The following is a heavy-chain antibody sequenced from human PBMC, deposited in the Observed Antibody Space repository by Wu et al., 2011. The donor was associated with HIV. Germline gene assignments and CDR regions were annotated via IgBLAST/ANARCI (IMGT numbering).Heavy chain of an antibody. Sequence: QVQLVQSGAEVKKPGASVKVSCKASGYTFTAYYMHWLRQAPGQGLEWMGWINPNSGGTNYAQKFQGRVTMTRDTSISTAYMELSRLRSDDTAVYYCVRDNTIIVVVPSTEYGMDVWGQGTTVTVSS. CDR1: GYTFTAYY. D-gene: IGHD3-22*01. CDR2: INPNSGGT. J-gene: IGHJ6*02. V-gene: IGHV1-2*02. CDR3: VRDNTIIVVVPSTEYGMDV.